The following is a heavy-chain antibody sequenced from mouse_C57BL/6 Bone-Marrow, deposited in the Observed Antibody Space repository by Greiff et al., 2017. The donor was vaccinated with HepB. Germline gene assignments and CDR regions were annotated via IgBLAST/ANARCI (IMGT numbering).Heavy chain of an antibody. CDR3: ARQGQLRLRLDY. CDR1: GFTFSSYT. CDR2: ISGGGGIT. Sequence: EVMLVESGGGLVKPGGSLKLSCAASGFTFSSYTMSWVRQTPEKRLEWVATISGGGGITYYPDSVKGRFTISRDNAKNTLYLQMSSLRSEDTALYYCARQGQLRLRLDYWGQGTTLTVSS. J-gene: IGHJ2*01. D-gene: IGHD3-2*02. V-gene: IGHV5-9*01.